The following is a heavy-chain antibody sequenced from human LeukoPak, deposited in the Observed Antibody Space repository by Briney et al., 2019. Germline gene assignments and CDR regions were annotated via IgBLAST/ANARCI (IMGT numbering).Heavy chain of an antibody. CDR3: ARGRLRYYYYMDV. J-gene: IGHJ6*03. D-gene: IGHD2-15*01. Sequence: PSETLSLTCAVYGGSFSGYYWSWIRQPPGKGLEWIGEINHSGSTNYNPSLKSRVTISVDTSKNQFSLKLSSVTAADTAVYYCARGRLRYYYYMDVWGKGTTVTVSS. CDR2: INHSGST. V-gene: IGHV4-34*01. CDR1: GGSFSGYY.